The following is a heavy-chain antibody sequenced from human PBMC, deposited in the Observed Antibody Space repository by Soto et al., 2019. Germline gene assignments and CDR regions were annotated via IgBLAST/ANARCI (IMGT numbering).Heavy chain of an antibody. J-gene: IGHJ5*02. V-gene: IGHV4-34*01. CDR1: GGSVNGYY. Sequence: PSETLSLTCAAYGGSVNGYYWNWIRQPPGKRLEWIREINHTGGTHYNPSFKSRVTMSVDTSKHQLSLRLCSLTAADTAIYYCATRITVFGLLIPPFEPWGQGTQVTV. CDR2: INHTGGT. D-gene: IGHD3-3*01. CDR3: ATRITVFGLLIPPFEP.